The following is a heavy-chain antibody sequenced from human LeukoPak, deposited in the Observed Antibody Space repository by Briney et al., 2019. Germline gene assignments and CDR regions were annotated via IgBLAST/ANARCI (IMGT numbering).Heavy chain of an antibody. J-gene: IGHJ3*02. V-gene: IGHV3-74*01. Sequence: GGSLRLSCAASGFTFSTYWMHWVRQAPGKGLVWVSRINYDGTTTGYADSVKGRFTISRDNAKNTLYLQMNSLRAEDTAVYYCARRDVFDIWGQGTMVTVSS. CDR1: GFTFSTYW. CDR2: INYDGTTT. CDR3: ARRDVFDI.